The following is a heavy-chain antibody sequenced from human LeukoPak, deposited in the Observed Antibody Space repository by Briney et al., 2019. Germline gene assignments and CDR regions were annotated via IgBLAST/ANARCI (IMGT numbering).Heavy chain of an antibody. CDR3: ARDLYSNYGPADY. Sequence: GGSLRLSCAASGFTFSSYAMSWVRQAPGKGLEWVSTINGGGVNTHYADSVGGRFTISRDNSKNTLFLQMNSLRDEDTAVYYCARDLYSNYGPADYWGQGNLVTVSS. CDR2: INGGGVNT. J-gene: IGHJ4*02. V-gene: IGHV3-23*01. CDR1: GFTFSSYA. D-gene: IGHD4-11*01.